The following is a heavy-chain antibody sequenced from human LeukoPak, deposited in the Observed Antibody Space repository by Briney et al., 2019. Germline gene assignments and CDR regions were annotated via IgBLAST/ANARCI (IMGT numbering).Heavy chain of an antibody. J-gene: IGHJ4*02. D-gene: IGHD3-3*01. V-gene: IGHV4-39*01. CDR2: IYYSGST. Sequence: SETLSLTCTVSGGSISSSSYYWGWIRQPPGKGLEWIGSIYYSGSTYYNPSLKSRVTISVDTSKNQFSLKLSSVTAADTAVYYCAGHDFWSGHYRVEYYFDYWGQGTLVTVSS. CDR3: AGHDFWSGHYRVEYYFDY. CDR1: GGSISSSSYY.